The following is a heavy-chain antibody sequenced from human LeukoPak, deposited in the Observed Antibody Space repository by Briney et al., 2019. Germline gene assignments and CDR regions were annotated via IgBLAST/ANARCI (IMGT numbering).Heavy chain of an antibody. CDR1: GFTVSSNS. Sequence: GGSLRLSCTVSGFTVSSNSMSWVRQAPGKGLEWVAFIRYDGSNKYYADSVKGRFTISRDNSKNTLYLEMNSLRAEDTATYYCMRDSGYCGGDCYSYDYWGQGTLVTVSS. D-gene: IGHD2-21*02. CDR3: MRDSGYCGGDCYSYDY. CDR2: IRYDGSNK. V-gene: IGHV3-33*08. J-gene: IGHJ4*02.